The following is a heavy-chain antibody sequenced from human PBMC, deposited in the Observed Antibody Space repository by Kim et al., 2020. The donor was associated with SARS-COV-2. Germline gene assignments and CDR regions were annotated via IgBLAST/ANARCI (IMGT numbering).Heavy chain of an antibody. J-gene: IGHJ5*02. CDR3: ARGGYYGSGSYQRGADWFDP. Sequence: RVTISVDTSKNQFSLKLSSVTAADTAVYYCARGGYYGSGSYQRGADWFDPWGQGTLVTVSS. V-gene: IGHV4-59*09. D-gene: IGHD3-10*01.